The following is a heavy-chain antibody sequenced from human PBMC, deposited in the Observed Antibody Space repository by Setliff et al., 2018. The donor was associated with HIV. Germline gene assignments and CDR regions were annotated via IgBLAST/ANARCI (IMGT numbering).Heavy chain of an antibody. CDR3: ARRPYYDSWSGHQAFDV. D-gene: IGHD3-3*01. CDR1: GYSFASYW. J-gene: IGHJ3*01. V-gene: IGHV5-51*01. Sequence: PGESLKISCEGSGYSFASYWIGWVRQMPGKGLEWMGVIYPGDSETRYNPSFQGHVTISADKSISTAYVQWSGLKASDTAIYYCARRPYYDSWSGHQAFDVWGQGTMVTVS. CDR2: IYPGDSET.